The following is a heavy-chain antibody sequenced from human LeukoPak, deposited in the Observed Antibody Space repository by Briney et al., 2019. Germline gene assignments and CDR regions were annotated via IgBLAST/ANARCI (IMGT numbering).Heavy chain of an antibody. J-gene: IGHJ3*02. Sequence: GASVKVSCKASGYTFTGYYMHWVRQAPGQGLEWMGWINPNSGGTNYAQKFQGWVTMTRDTSISTAYMELSRLRSDDTAVYYCARCGTRDYCGDAFGIWGQGTMVAVSS. V-gene: IGHV1-2*04. D-gene: IGHD2/OR15-2a*01. CDR1: GYTFTGYY. CDR3: ARCGTRDYCGDAFGI. CDR2: INPNSGGT.